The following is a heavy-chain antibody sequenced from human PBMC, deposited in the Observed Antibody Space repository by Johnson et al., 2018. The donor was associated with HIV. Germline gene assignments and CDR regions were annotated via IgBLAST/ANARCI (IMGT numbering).Heavy chain of an antibody. CDR1: GFTFSSYG. CDR2: ISYDGSNK. V-gene: IGHV3-30*18. Sequence: QVQLVESGGGVVQPGRSLRLSCAASGFTFSSYGMHWVRQAPGKGLEWLAVISYDGSNKYYADSVKGRFTISRDNSKNTLYLQMNSLRAEDTAVYSCAKDLRTVKAFDIWGQGTMVTVSS. J-gene: IGHJ3*02. CDR3: AKDLRTVKAFDI. D-gene: IGHD4-17*01.